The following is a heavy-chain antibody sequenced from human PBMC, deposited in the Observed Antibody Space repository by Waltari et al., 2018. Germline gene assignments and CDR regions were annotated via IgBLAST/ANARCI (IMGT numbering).Heavy chain of an antibody. D-gene: IGHD6-13*01. CDR3: ARDPGIAAAGQEGRYYGMDV. CDR2: IMSSGRTI. CDR1: GFTFSSYE. J-gene: IGHJ6*02. V-gene: IGHV3-48*03. Sequence: EVQLVESGGGLVQPGGSLRLSCAASGFTFSSYEMNWVRQAPGKGLEWVSYIMSSGRTIYYAVSVKGRFTISRDNATNSLYLQMNSLRAEETAVYYCARDPGIAAAGQEGRYYGMDVWGQGTTVTVSS.